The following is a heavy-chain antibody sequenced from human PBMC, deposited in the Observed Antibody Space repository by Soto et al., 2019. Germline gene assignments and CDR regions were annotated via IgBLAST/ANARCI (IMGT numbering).Heavy chain of an antibody. V-gene: IGHV4-59*01. Sequence: QVQLQESGPGLVKPSETLSLTCTVSGGSISSYYWSWIRQPPGKGLEWIGYIYYSGSTNYNPSLKSRVTISVDTSKNQFSLKLSSVTAADTAVYYCVRSYGLYYFDYWGQGTLVTVSS. CDR1: GGSISSYY. CDR3: VRSYGLYYFDY. D-gene: IGHD5-18*01. J-gene: IGHJ4*02. CDR2: IYYSGST.